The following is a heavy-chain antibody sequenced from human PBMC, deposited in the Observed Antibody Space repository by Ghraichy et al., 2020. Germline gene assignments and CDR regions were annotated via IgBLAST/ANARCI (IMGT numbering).Heavy chain of an antibody. V-gene: IGHV1-69*13. J-gene: IGHJ2*01. CDR3: ARASDPNMSAYIAAAGGFDL. D-gene: IGHD6-13*01. CDR1: GGTFSSYA. CDR2: IIPIFGTA. Sequence: SVKVSCKASGGTFSSYAISWVRQAPGQGLEWMGGIIPIFGTANYAQKFQGRVTITADESTSTAYMELSSLRSEDTAVYYCARASDPNMSAYIAAAGGFDLWGRGTLVTVSS.